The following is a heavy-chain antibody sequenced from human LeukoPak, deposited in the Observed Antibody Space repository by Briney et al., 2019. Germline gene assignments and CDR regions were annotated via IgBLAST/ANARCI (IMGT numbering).Heavy chain of an antibody. V-gene: IGHV3-21*01. CDR3: AKDIRVVPAAIARGFDDY. D-gene: IGHD2-2*01. Sequence: IPGGSLRLSCAASGFKFSSNSMNWVRQAPGKGLEWVSSISTSSSYIYYADSVKGRFTISRDNAKNSLYLQMNSLRAEDTAVYYCAKDIRVVPAAIARGFDDYWGQGTLVTVSS. CDR2: ISTSSSYI. CDR1: GFKFSSNS. J-gene: IGHJ4*02.